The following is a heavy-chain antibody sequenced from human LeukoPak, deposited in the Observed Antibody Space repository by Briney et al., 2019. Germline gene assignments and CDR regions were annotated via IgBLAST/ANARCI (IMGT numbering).Heavy chain of an antibody. D-gene: IGHD5-18*01. V-gene: IGHV4-59*08. J-gene: IGHJ6*03. CDR3: ARHVDTAMVTRDYYYYMDV. CDR1: GGSISSYY. Sequence: SETLSLTRTVSGGSISSYYWSWIRQPPGKGLEWIGYIYYSGSTNYNPSLKSRVTISVDTSKNQFSLKLSSVTAADTAVYYCARHVDTAMVTRDYYYYMDVWGKGTTVTVSS. CDR2: IYYSGST.